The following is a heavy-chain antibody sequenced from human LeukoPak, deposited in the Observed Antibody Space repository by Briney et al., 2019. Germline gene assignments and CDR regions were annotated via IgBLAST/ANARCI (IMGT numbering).Heavy chain of an antibody. CDR3: AKYDYDIPSD. CDR2: ISGSGDIT. V-gene: IGHV3-23*01. Sequence: GGTLRLLCAASGFPFSRHALSWVRQAPGKGLEWVSGISGSGDITCYGDSVKGRFTISRVNSKNTLYLQMNSLISEDTAVYYCAKYDYDIPSDGGQGTRVSVSS. J-gene: IGHJ4*02. CDR1: GFPFSRHA. D-gene: IGHD3-9*01.